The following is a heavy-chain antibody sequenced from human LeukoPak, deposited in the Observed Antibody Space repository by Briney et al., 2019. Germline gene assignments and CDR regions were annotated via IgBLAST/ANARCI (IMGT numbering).Heavy chain of an antibody. CDR2: INPTGGST. CDR3: ARTAARRFDY. Sequence: ASVKVSCKASGYTFPSYFMHRVRQAPGQGLEWMGIINPTGGSTTYAQKFQGRVTMTRDTSTSTVYMELSSLRSDDTAVYYCARTAARRFDYWGQGTLVTVSS. V-gene: IGHV1-46*01. CDR1: GYTFPSYF. D-gene: IGHD6-6*01. J-gene: IGHJ4*02.